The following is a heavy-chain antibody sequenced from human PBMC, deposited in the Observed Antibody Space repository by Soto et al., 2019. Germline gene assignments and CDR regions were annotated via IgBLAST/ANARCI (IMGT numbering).Heavy chain of an antibody. D-gene: IGHD3-3*01. CDR2: ISSGSSYI. J-gene: IGHJ4*02. Sequence: GGSLRLSCAASGFTFSSYSMNWVRQAPGKGLEWVSSISSGSSYIYYADSVKGRFTISRDNAKNSLSLQMNSLRAEDTAVYYCARSMADFWNPNDYWGQGTLVTVSS. CDR1: GFTFSSYS. CDR3: ARSMADFWNPNDY. V-gene: IGHV3-21*01.